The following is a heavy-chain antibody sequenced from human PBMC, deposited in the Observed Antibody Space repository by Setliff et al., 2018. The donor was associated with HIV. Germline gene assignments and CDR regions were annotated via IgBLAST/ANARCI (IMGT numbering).Heavy chain of an antibody. V-gene: IGHV3-30*07. D-gene: IGHD5-12*01. CDR2: ISYDGSNK. CDR1: RFTFSTYA. J-gene: IGHJ6*03. CDR3: AREDTLVATNVGYYYYYMDV. Sequence: GESLTISCAASRFTFSTYAMHWVRQAPGKGLEWVAIISYDGSNKYYTDSVKGRFTISRDNSKNTLYLQMNSLRAEDTDVYYCAREDTLVATNVGYYYYYMDVWGKGTTVTVSS.